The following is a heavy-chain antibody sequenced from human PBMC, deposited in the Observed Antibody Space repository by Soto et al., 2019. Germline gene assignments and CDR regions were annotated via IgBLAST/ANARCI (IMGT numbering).Heavy chain of an antibody. CDR2: IYYSGST. CDR3: AKLALLNGFPIFAY. CDR1: GSSFDFC. Sequence: GSSFDFCGRRIMKTPGKGLEWIGYIYYSGSTNYNPSLKSRVTISLDTSKNQFSPKLSSVTAADTAVYFCAKLALLNGFPIFAYWGQGTLVTVSS. J-gene: IGHJ4*02. V-gene: IGHV4-59*01. D-gene: IGHD2-8*01.